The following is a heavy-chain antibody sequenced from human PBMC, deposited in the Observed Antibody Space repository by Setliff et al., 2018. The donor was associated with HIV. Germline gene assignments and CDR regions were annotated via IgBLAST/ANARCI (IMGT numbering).Heavy chain of an antibody. D-gene: IGHD3-10*01. V-gene: IGHV4-61*02. CDR2: IYTSGST. Sequence: PSETLSLTCTVSGGSISSGSYYWNWIRQPAGKGLEWIGRIYTSGSTNYNPSLKSRVTISVDTSKNQFSLKLSSVTAAGTAVYYCARGAELLWFGELHNIPYFDYWGQGTLVTVSS. CDR1: GGSISSGSYY. CDR3: ARGAELLWFGELHNIPYFDY. J-gene: IGHJ4*02.